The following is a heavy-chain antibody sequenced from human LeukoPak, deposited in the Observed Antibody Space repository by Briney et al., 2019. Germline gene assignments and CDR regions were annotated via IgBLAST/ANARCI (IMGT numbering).Heavy chain of an antibody. V-gene: IGHV1-2*02. J-gene: IGHJ5*02. CDR1: GYTFTSYG. CDR2: INPNSGGT. D-gene: IGHD4-17*01. Sequence: ASVKVSCKASGYTFTSYGISWVRQAPGQGLEWMGWINPNSGGTNYAQKFQGRVTMTRDTSISTAYMELSRLRSDDTAVYYCARDGGAYGDYSGWFDPWGQGTLVTVSS. CDR3: ARDGGAYGDYSGWFDP.